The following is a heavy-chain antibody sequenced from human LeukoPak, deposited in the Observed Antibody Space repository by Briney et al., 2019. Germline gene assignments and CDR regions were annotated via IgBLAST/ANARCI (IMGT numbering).Heavy chain of an antibody. CDR3: ARDLYYYYYIDV. CDR2: IYYSGTS. V-gene: IGHV4-39*07. Sequence: SETLSLTCTVSGGSISSNSYHWGWIRQPPGKGLEWIGSIYYSGTSYYNPSLKSRVTISVDTSKNQFSLKLSSVTAADTAVYYCARDLYYYYYIDVWGKGTTVTVSS. J-gene: IGHJ6*03. CDR1: GGSISSNSYH.